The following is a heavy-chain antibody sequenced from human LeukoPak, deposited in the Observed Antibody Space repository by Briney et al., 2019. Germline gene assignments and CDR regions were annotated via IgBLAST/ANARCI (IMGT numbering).Heavy chain of an antibody. CDR3: ARASQLVDCSSTSCYFLVAAFDI. CDR2: IYTSGST. D-gene: IGHD2-2*01. CDR1: GGSISSYY. V-gene: IGHV4-4*07. Sequence: SKTLSLTCTVSGGSISSYYWSWIRQPAGKGLEWIGRIYTSGSTNYNPSLKSRVTMSVDTSKNQFSLKLSSVTAADTAVYYCARASQLVDCSSTSCYFLVAAFDIWGQGTMVTVSS. J-gene: IGHJ3*02.